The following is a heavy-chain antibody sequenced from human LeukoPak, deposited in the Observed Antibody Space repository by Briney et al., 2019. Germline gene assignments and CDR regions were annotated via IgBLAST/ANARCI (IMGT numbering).Heavy chain of an antibody. CDR1: GFTFSRYA. Sequence: GGSLRLSCSASGFTFSRYAMHWVRQAPGKGLEYVSAISSNGGSTYYADSVKGRFTISRDNAKNSLYLQMNSLRAEDTAVYYCARHNDYGDYGGHWYFDLWGRGTLVTVSS. D-gene: IGHD4-17*01. V-gene: IGHV3-64*04. J-gene: IGHJ2*01. CDR3: ARHNDYGDYGGHWYFDL. CDR2: ISSNGGST.